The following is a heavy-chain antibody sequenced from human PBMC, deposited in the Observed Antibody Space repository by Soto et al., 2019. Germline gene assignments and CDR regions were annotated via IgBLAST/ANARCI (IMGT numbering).Heavy chain of an antibody. V-gene: IGHV1-69*01. CDR3: SRSTAKATDDYYGMDV. CDR1: RGTFSSYA. D-gene: IGHD5-18*01. J-gene: IGHJ6*02. Sequence: QVQLVQSGAEVKKPGSSVKVSCKASRGTFSSYAISWVRQAPGQGREWMGGIIPIFGTANYAQNFQGRVTNTANECPSTAYMELSSLRSEDTAVYYCSRSTAKATDDYYGMDVWGQGTTVTVSS. CDR2: IIPIFGTA.